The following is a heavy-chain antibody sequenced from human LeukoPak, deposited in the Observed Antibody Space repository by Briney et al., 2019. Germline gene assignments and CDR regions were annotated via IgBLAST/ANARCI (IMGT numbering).Heavy chain of an antibody. J-gene: IGHJ4*02. CDR3: AKDRDSSSWYPLYYYFDY. CDR1: GFTFSSYA. CDR2: ISGSGGGT. V-gene: IGHV3-23*01. D-gene: IGHD6-13*01. Sequence: GGSLRLSCAASGFTFSSYAMSWVRQAPGKGLEWVSAISGSGGGTYYADSVKGRFTISRDNSKNTLYLQMNSLRAEDTAVYYCAKDRDSSSWYPLYYYFDYWGQGTLVTVSS.